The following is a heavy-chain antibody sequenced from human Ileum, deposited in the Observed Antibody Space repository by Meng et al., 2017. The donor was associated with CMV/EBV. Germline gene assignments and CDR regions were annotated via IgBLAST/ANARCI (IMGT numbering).Heavy chain of an antibody. CDR3: ARGGGVLNYSYYGMDV. J-gene: IGHJ6*02. CDR1: SYSISSGYY. V-gene: IGHV4-38-2*02. Sequence: SETLSLTCTVSSYSISSGYYWGWIWQPPGKGLEWIGSISHSGSTFYNPSLQSRVTISVDTSKNQCSLKLYSVTAADTAVYYCARGGGVLNYSYYGMDVWGQGTMVTVSS. CDR2: ISHSGST. D-gene: IGHD3-10*01.